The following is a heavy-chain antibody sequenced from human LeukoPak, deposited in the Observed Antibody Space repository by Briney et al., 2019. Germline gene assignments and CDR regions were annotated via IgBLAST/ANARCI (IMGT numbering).Heavy chain of an antibody. CDR3: AREVLRYFDWLLWGYFDY. CDR2: ISYDGSNK. CDR1: GFTFSSYA. Sequence: GGSLRLSCAASGFTFSSYAMHWVRQAPGKGLEWVAVISYDGSNKYYADSVKGRFTISRDNSKNTLYLQMNSLRAEDTAVYYCAREVLRYFDWLLWGYFDYWGQGTLVTVSS. J-gene: IGHJ4*02. D-gene: IGHD3-9*01. V-gene: IGHV3-30-3*01.